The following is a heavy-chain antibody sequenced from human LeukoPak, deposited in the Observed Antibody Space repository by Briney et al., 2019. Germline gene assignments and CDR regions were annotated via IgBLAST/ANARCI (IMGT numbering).Heavy chain of an antibody. J-gene: IGHJ1*01. CDR2: FDPEDGEDGET. CDR3: ATEILTSGDWAPYFRY. D-gene: IGHD2-21*02. CDR1: GYTLTELS. Sequence: ASVKVSCKVSGYTLTELSMHWVRQAPGKGLEWMGGFDPEDGEDGETIYAQKFEGRATMTEDTSTDTAYMELNSLRSEDTAVYYCATEILTSGDWAPYFRYWGQGTLVTVSS. V-gene: IGHV1-24*01.